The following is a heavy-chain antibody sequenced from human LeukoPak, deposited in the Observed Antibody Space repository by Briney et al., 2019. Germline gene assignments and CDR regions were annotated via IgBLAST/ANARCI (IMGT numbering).Heavy chain of an antibody. J-gene: IGHJ5*02. Sequence: GESLKISWKGSGYTFTTYWIAWVRPMPGKGLEWMGIVYRGDYDTRYSPSFQGQVTISADKSINTAYLQWSKLKASDTAMYYCARNYGSGNYYTPSDLWGQGTLVTVSS. D-gene: IGHD3-10*01. CDR1: GYTFTTYW. V-gene: IGHV5-51*01. CDR3: ARNYGSGNYYTPSDL. CDR2: VYRGDYDT.